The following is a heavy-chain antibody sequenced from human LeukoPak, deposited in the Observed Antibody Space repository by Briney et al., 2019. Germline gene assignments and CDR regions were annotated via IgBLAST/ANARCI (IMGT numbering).Heavy chain of an antibody. CDR1: GYSFTNFW. D-gene: IGHD2-15*01. CDR3: AKVLGYCATSNCFPIPPFDV. V-gene: IGHV5-51*01. J-gene: IGHJ3*01. Sequence: PRRSLKISCKGSGYSFTNFWIGWVGQTPGQGMEWMGIVHPGDSGTRYSPSFQGQVTISADMSLNTAYLQWSSLKASDTGMFYCAKVLGYCATSNCFPIPPFDVWGQGTMVTVSS. CDR2: VHPGDSGT.